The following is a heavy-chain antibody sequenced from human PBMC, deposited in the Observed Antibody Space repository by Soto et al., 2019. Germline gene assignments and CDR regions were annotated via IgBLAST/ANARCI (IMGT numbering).Heavy chain of an antibody. CDR1: GGSFSGYY. D-gene: IGHD3-16*02. J-gene: IGHJ4*02. Sequence: PSETLSLTCAVYGGSFSGYYWSWIRQPPGKGLEWIGEINHSGSTNYNPSLKSRVTISVDTSKNQFSLELSSVTAADTAVYYCARGFPSGDYVWGSYRPAYYFDYWGQGTLVTVSS. CDR2: INHSGST. V-gene: IGHV4-34*01. CDR3: ARGFPSGDYVWGSYRPAYYFDY.